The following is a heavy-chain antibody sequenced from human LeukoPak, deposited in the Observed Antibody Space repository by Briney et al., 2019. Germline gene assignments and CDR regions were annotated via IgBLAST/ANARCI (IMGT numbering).Heavy chain of an antibody. Sequence: PGWALTLSCAASGFTFSSYSMNWVRQAPGKGLEWVASISSSSSYIYYADSVKGRFTISRDNAKNSLYLQMNSLRAEDTAVYYCARDEGDSGNDFPYYFDYWGQGTLVTVSS. J-gene: IGHJ4*02. CDR1: GFTFSSYS. CDR3: ARDEGDSGNDFPYYFDY. V-gene: IGHV3-21*01. CDR2: ISSSSSYI. D-gene: IGHD5-12*01.